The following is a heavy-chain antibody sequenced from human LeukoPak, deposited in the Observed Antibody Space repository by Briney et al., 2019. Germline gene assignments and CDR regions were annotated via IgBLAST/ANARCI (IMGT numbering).Heavy chain of an antibody. CDR3: ARELISPGAFDI. Sequence: SETLSLTCTVSGGSISSYYWSWIRQPPGKGLEWIGYIYYSGSTNYNPSLKSRVTISVDTSKNQFSLKLSSVTAADTAVYYCARELISPGAFDIWGQGTMVTVSS. V-gene: IGHV4-59*01. CDR2: IYYSGST. CDR1: GGSISSYY. J-gene: IGHJ3*02.